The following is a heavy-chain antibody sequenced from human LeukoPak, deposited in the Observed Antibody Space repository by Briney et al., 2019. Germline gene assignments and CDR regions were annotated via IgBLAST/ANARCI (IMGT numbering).Heavy chain of an antibody. J-gene: IGHJ6*03. CDR1: GFTFTSSA. Sequence: SVKVSCKASGFTFTSSAMQWVRQARGQRLEWRGWIVVGSGNTNYAQKFQERVTITRDMSTSTAYMELSSLRSEDTAVYYCAAGYSTVTTGVSYYMDVWGKGTTVTVTS. V-gene: IGHV1-58*02. CDR2: IVVGSGNT. CDR3: AAGYSTVTTGVSYYMDV. D-gene: IGHD4-17*01.